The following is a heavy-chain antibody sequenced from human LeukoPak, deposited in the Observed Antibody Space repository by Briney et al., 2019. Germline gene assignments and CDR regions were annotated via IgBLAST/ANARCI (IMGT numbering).Heavy chain of an antibody. CDR2: ISSSGSTI. J-gene: IGHJ4*02. D-gene: IGHD4-17*01. V-gene: IGHV3-48*04. CDR1: GFTFSNAW. CDR3: ARDRWTVTHFDY. Sequence: PGGSLRLSCAASGFTFSNAWMNWVRQAPGKGLEWVSYISSSGSTIYYADSVKGRFTISRDNAKNSLYLQMNSLRAEDTAVYYCARDRWTVTHFDYWGQGTLVTVSS.